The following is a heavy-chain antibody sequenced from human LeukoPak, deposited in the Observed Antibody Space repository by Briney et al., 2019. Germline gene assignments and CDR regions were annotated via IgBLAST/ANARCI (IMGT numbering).Heavy chain of an antibody. CDR2: ISYDGSNK. CDR1: GFTFSSYA. Sequence: GGSLRLSCAASGFTFSSYAMHWVRQAPGKGLEWVAVISYDGSNKYYADSVKGRFTISRDNSKNTLYLQMNSLRAEDTAVYYCAREGAPIYYYYGMDVWGQGTTVTVSS. CDR3: AREGAPIYYYYGMDV. V-gene: IGHV3-30-3*01. J-gene: IGHJ6*02.